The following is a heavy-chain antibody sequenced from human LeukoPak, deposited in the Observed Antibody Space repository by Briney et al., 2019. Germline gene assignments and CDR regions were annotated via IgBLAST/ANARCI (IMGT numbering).Heavy chain of an antibody. D-gene: IGHD3-3*01. Sequence: SETLSLTCTVSGDSIKNSNYYWGWICQPPGKGLEWIASISYSGSTYYNPSLKSRVTIFLDTSKNEFSLKVSSVTAADTAVYYCARSPGGDFWSGYYGYNWFDLWGQGTLVIVSS. CDR1: GDSIKNSNYY. V-gene: IGHV4-39*07. CDR2: ISYSGST. CDR3: ARSPGGDFWSGYYGYNWFDL. J-gene: IGHJ5*02.